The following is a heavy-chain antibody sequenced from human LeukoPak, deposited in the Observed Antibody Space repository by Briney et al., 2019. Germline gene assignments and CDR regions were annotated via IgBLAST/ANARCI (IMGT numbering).Heavy chain of an antibody. CDR2: MYYSGST. CDR3: ARDPYHDYSNSNWFDP. J-gene: IGHJ5*02. Sequence: KTSETLSLTCTVSGGSISSYYWSWIRQPPGKGLEWIGYMYYSGSTNYNPSLKSRVTISVDTSKNQFSLKLSSVTAADTAVYYCARDPYHDYSNSNWFDPWGQGTLVTVSS. CDR1: GGSISSYY. D-gene: IGHD4-11*01. V-gene: IGHV4-59*12.